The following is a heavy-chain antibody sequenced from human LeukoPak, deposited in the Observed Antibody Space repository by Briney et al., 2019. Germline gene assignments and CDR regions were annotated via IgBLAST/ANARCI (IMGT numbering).Heavy chain of an antibody. CDR2: ISGSGGST. D-gene: IGHD4-17*01. V-gene: IGHV3-23*01. J-gene: IGHJ4*02. Sequence: GGSLRLSCVASGFTFRSYAMSWVRQAPGKGLEWVSAISGSGGSTYYADAVKGRFTISRDNSKNTLYLQMNNLRDEDTAVYYCATPRGTVTTGAVHWGQGTLVTVSS. CDR3: ATPRGTVTTGAVH. CDR1: GFTFRSYA.